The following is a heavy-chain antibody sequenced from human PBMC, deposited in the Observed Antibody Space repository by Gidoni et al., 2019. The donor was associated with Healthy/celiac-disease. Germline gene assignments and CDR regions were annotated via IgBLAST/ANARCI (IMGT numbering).Heavy chain of an antibody. CDR1: GGSFSGYY. V-gene: IGHV4-34*01. Sequence: QVQLQQWGAGLLKPSETLSLTCAVYGGSFSGYYWSWIRQPPGKGLEWIGEINHSGSTNYNPSLKSRVTISVDTSKNQFSLKLSSVTAADTAVYYCATKSGSGWIDYWGQGTLVTVSS. D-gene: IGHD3-10*01. J-gene: IGHJ4*02. CDR2: INHSGST. CDR3: ATKSGSGWIDY.